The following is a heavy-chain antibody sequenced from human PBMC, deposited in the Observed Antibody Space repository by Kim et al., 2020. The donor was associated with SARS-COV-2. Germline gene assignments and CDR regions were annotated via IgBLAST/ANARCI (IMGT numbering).Heavy chain of an antibody. CDR2: IISSSSYI. V-gene: IGHV3-21*01. CDR3: AGEEEVTMIVVVITPGTFDI. CDR1: GFTFSSYS. D-gene: IGHD3-22*01. J-gene: IGHJ3*02. Sequence: GESLRLSCAASGFTFSSYSMNWVRQAPGKWLEWVSSIISSSSYIYYADSVKGRFTISRDNAKNSLYLQMNSLRAEDTAVYDCAGEEEVTMIVVVITPGTFDIWGQGTMGTVSS.